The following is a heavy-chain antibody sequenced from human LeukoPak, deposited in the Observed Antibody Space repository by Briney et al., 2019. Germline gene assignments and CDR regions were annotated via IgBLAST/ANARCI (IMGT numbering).Heavy chain of an antibody. CDR3: ARASRDGYNQNFDH. V-gene: IGHV5-51*01. D-gene: IGHD5-24*01. J-gene: IGHJ4*02. Sequence: KHGESLKISCKGLGYSFSSYWNAWVRRRPGKGLEWMGIIYPGGSETRYDPSFQGQVTISADSSTSTAYLQWSSLRASDTAMYYCARASRDGYNQNFDHWGQGTLVTVSS. CDR2: IYPGGSET. CDR1: GYSFSSYW.